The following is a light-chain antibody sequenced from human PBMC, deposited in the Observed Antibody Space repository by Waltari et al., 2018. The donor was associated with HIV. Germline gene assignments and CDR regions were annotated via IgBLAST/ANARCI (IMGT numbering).Light chain of an antibody. J-gene: IGLJ1*01. Sequence: SYELTQPPSVSVAPGQTARITCGGNNIGSKSVHWYQLRPGQAPVMVVDDDRDPPSESPWRVSRYNCGAPASVAVGRAEVGAEAAYYCPVWDSSDAFFGGGTRSTVL. CDR3: PVWDSSDAF. CDR1: NIGSKS. V-gene: IGLV3-21*02. CDR2: DDR.